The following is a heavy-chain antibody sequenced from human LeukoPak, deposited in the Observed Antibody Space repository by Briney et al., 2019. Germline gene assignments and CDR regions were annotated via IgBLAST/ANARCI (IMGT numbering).Heavy chain of an antibody. V-gene: IGHV3-23*01. CDR3: AKDPNGDYVGAFDV. CDR2: ITGSGAGT. J-gene: IGHJ3*01. D-gene: IGHD4-17*01. Sequence: GSLRLSCAASGLTLSAYALVWVRQAPGKGLEWVSAITGSGAGTYYADSVKGRFTISRDNSNNMPYLQMNSLRAEDTALYYCAKDPNGDYVGAFDVWGPGTMVVVSS. CDR1: GLTLSAYA.